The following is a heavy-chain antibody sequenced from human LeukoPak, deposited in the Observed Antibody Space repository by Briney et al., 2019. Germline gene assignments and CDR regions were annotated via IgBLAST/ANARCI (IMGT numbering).Heavy chain of an antibody. J-gene: IGHJ6*02. Sequence: PSETLSLTCTVSGGSISSYYWSWIRQPAGKGLEWIGRIYTSGSTNYNPSLKSRVTMSVDTSKNQFSLKLSSVTAADTAVYYCARDGVAAAGTNYYYYYGMDVWGQGTTVTVSS. CDR1: GGSISSYY. CDR2: IYTSGST. V-gene: IGHV4-4*07. CDR3: ARDGVAAAGTNYYYYYGMDV. D-gene: IGHD6-13*01.